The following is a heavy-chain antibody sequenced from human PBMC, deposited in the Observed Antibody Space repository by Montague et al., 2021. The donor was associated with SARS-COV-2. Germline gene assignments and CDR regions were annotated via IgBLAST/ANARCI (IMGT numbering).Heavy chain of an antibody. Sequence: SLRLSCPASGFTFSSYDMHWVRQATGKGLEWVSAIGTAGDTYYPGSVKGRFTISRENAKNSLYLQMNSLRAGDTAVYYCARGHHYYDSSGYLGAGYYYYYMDVWGKGTTVTVSS. J-gene: IGHJ6*03. CDR3: ARGHHYYDSSGYLGAGYYYYYMDV. CDR2: IGTAGDT. V-gene: IGHV3-13*01. CDR1: GFTFSSYD. D-gene: IGHD3-22*01.